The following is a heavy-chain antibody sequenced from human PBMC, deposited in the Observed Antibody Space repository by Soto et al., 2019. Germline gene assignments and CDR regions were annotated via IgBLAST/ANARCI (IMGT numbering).Heavy chain of an antibody. J-gene: IGHJ2*01. CDR1: GFTFSTYG. D-gene: IGHD2-15*01. CDR2: TSYDGTNK. V-gene: IGHV3-30*18. Sequence: QVQLEESGGGVVQPGRSLRLSCAASGFTFSTYGMHWVRQAPGKGLEWVAVTSYDGTNKKYADSLKGRFTISRDNTKSTLYLQMDSLRADDTAVYYCAKDVGYCTANSCYPGEITYSYLDLWGRGTLVTVSS. CDR3: AKDVGYCTANSCYPGEITYSYLDL.